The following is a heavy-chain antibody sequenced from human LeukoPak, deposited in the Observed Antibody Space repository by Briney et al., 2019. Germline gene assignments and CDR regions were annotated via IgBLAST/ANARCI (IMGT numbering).Heavy chain of an antibody. J-gene: IGHJ5*02. Sequence: GGSLRLSCAASGFTFDDYWMTWVRQAPGKGLECVASIKQDGRDIKYVDSVRGRFTIPRDNAKNSLYLQMNSLRVEDTAFYCVRVGHCSGGGCQGRDWFDPWGHGTLVTVSS. CDR1: GFTFDDYW. V-gene: IGHV3-7*01. CDR3: VRVGHCSGGGCQGRDWFDP. D-gene: IGHD2-15*01. CDR2: IKQDGRDI.